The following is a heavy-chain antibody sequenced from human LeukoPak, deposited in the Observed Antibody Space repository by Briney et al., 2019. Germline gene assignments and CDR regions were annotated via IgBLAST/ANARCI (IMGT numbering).Heavy chain of an antibody. CDR3: ARGWSGQFDY. D-gene: IGHD2-8*02. CDR1: GGTFSSYA. J-gene: IGHJ4*02. Sequence: ASVKVSCKASGGTFSSYAISWVRQATGQGLEWMGWMNPNSGNTGYAQKFQGRVTMTRNTSISTAYMELSSLRSEDTAVYYCARGWSGQFDYWGQGTLVTVSS. CDR2: MNPNSGNT. V-gene: IGHV1-8*02.